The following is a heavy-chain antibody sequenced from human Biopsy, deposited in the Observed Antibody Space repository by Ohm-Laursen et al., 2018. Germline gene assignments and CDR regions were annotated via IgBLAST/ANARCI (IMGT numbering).Heavy chain of an antibody. Sequence: SSVKVSCKASGGTFQKYGVTWVRQAPGQGLEWMGGIIPMLGTVQYARKLRGRVTITADKPTSTAYMELCSLRSDDTAVYYCARDALGGGSYRFFYWGQGSLVTVSS. CDR2: IIPMLGTV. CDR3: ARDALGGGSYRFFY. D-gene: IGHD1-26*01. V-gene: IGHV1-69*06. J-gene: IGHJ4*02. CDR1: GGTFQKYG.